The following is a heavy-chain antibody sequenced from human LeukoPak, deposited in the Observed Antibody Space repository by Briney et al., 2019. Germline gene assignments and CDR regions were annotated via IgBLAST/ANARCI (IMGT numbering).Heavy chain of an antibody. CDR3: ARGFMDIVVVPAASGNWFDP. J-gene: IGHJ5*02. V-gene: IGHV1-8*03. Sequence: GASLKASCKASRYTFSSYVIKCVRQATGHRRDCMVWINPISVNTGYAQKFQGRVTITRNTSISTAYMELSSLRSEDTAVYYCARGFMDIVVVPAASGNWFDPWGQGTLVTVSS. CDR2: INPISVNT. D-gene: IGHD2-2*03. CDR1: RYTFSSYV.